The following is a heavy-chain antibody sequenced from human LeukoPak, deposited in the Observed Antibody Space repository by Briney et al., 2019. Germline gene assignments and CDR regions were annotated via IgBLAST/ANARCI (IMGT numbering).Heavy chain of an antibody. V-gene: IGHV3-53*01. CDR2: IYSGGDT. D-gene: IGHD3-16*01. CDR3: ARVGHASLGFDY. CDR1: GFTFSSYA. J-gene: IGHJ4*02. Sequence: GGSLRLSCAASGFTFSSYAMSWVRQAPGKGLEWVSLIYSGGDTYYTDSVKGRFTISRDNSKNTLFLQMNNLRAEDTAVYYCARVGHASLGFDYWGQGTLVTVPS.